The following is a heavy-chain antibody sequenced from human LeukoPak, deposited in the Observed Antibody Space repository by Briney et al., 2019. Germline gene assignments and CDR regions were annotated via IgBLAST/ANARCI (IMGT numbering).Heavy chain of an antibody. Sequence: LVESGGGLVKPGGSLRLSCAASGFTFSDSYMSWIRQAPGKGLEWVSYISSSSSYTDYAGSVKGRFTISRDNARNSLYLQMNSLREEDTAVYYCARAAGAYGDYVFYFQYWGQGTLVTVSS. CDR3: ARAAGAYGDYVFYFQY. V-gene: IGHV3-11*06. J-gene: IGHJ1*01. D-gene: IGHD4-17*01. CDR2: ISSSSSYT. CDR1: GFTFSDSY.